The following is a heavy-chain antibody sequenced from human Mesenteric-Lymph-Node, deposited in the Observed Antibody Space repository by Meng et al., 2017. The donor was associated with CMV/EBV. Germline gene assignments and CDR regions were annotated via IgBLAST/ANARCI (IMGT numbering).Heavy chain of an antibody. CDR3: ARDSANQMYCSSTSCYGAFDI. V-gene: IGHV1-2*02. J-gene: IGHJ3*02. Sequence: ASVKVSCKASGYTFTDYYMHLVRQAPGQGLEWMGWINPNSGDTNYAQKFQGRVTMTRDTSISTAYMDLSRLRFDDTAVYYCARDSANQMYCSSTSCYGAFDIWGQGTMVTVSS. D-gene: IGHD2-2*01. CDR2: INPNSGDT. CDR1: GYTFTDYY.